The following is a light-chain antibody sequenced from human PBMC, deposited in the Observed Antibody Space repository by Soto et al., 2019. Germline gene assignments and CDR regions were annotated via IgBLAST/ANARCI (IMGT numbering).Light chain of an antibody. J-gene: IGKJ4*01. CDR1: QSIVTY. Sequence: DIQMTQSPSSLSASVGDRVTITCRASQSIVTYLNWYLQKPGKAPKLLIYAASNLQSGVPSRFSGSGSGTEFTLTISSLQPEDFATYYCEQLNTYPLTFGGGTKVDIK. CDR2: AAS. CDR3: EQLNTYPLT. V-gene: IGKV1-9*01.